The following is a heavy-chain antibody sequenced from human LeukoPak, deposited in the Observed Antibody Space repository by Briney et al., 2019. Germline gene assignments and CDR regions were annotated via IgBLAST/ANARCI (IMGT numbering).Heavy chain of an antibody. CDR1: GGSISSYY. CDR3: ARALDWGVHWYFDL. D-gene: IGHD3-10*01. Sequence: SETLSLTCTVSGGSISSYYWSWIRQPPGKGLEWIGYIYYSGSTNYNPSLKSRVTISVDTSKNQFSLKLSSVTAADTAVYYCARALDWGVHWYFDLWGRGTLVTVSS. J-gene: IGHJ2*01. CDR2: IYYSGST. V-gene: IGHV4-59*01.